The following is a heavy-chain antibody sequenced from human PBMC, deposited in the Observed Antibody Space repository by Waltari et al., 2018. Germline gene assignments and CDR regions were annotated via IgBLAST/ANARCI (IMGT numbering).Heavy chain of an antibody. V-gene: IGHV3-9*01. D-gene: IGHD6-6*01. CDR2: ISWNGYFV. CDR3: ARDALRKATRINYFDR. CDR1: EFTFDGRG. Sequence: EVQLVESGGGLVQPGGSLRLSCEATEFTFDGRGVHWVRQAPGQGLEWVSGISWNGYFVAYADSVKGRFTISRDDAQKSLYLQMNNLRTEDTALYYCARDALRKATRINYFDRWGQGTLVTVSS. J-gene: IGHJ4*02.